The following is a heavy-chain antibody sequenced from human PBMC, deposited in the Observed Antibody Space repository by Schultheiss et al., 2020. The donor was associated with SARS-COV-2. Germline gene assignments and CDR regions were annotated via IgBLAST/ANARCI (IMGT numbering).Heavy chain of an antibody. CDR2: INSDGSST. D-gene: IGHD5-12*01. V-gene: IGHV3-74*01. CDR1: GFTFSSYG. Sequence: GGSLRLSCAASGFTFSSYGMHWVRQAPGKGLVWVSRINSDGSSTSYADSVKGRFTISRDNAKNSLYLQMNSLRAEDTAVYYCARYIVATRDYYYYYMDVWGKGTTVTVSS. J-gene: IGHJ6*03. CDR3: ARYIVATRDYYYYYMDV.